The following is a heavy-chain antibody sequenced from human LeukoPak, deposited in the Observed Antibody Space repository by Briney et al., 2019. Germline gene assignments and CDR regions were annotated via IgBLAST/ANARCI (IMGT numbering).Heavy chain of an antibody. CDR1: GFTFSSYA. J-gene: IGHJ4*02. CDR2: ISYDGSNK. V-gene: IGHV3-30*04. Sequence: GGSLRLSCAASGFTFSSYAMHWVRQAPGKGLEWVAVISYDGSNKYYVDSVKGRFTISRDNSKNTLYLQMNSLRAEDTAVYYCARGSPNFDYWGQGTLVTVSS. CDR3: ARGSPNFDY.